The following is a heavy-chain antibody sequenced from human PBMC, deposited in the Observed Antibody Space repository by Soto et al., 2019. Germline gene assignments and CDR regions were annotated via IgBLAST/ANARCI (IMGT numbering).Heavy chain of an antibody. CDR3: ARRAETNGWNGFGADKYYFDF. D-gene: IGHD1-1*01. CDR2: MNPNTGNS. J-gene: IGHJ4*02. V-gene: IGHV1-8*01. Sequence: ASVKVSCKASGYTFTSYDIYWVRQAPGQGLEWMGWMNPNTGNSGYAQKFQGRATMTSDTSISTAHMELSSLRSEDTAVYYCARRAETNGWNGFGADKYYFDFWGQGXLVTVSS. CDR1: GYTFTSYD.